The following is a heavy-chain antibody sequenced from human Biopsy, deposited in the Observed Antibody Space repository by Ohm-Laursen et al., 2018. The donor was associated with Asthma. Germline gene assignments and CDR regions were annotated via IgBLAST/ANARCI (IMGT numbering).Heavy chain of an antibody. V-gene: IGHV1-18*01. J-gene: IGHJ6*02. CDR1: GYTFNSAG. Sequence: ASVKVSCKTSGYTFNSAGITWVRQAPGQGLEWMGWISVYNGNTKVAQNLQDRVTMITDTSTSTAYMELRSLRSDDTAVYFCARAVDYSHYYGIDVWGQGTTVTVS. CDR3: ARAVDYSHYYGIDV. CDR2: ISVYNGNT. D-gene: IGHD3-10*01.